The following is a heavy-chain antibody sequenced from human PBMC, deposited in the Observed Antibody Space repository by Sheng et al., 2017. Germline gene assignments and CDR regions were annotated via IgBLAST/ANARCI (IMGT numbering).Heavy chain of an antibody. D-gene: IGHD3-9*01. Sequence: QVQLVESGEAWSSLGGPVRLSCAASGFTFSTFGMHWVRQAPGKGLEWVAFIRFDGTTQYYVDSVKGRFTVSRDNSKNSLYLQMNSLRAEDTAVYYCAKEFELDYFDYWGQGILVTVSS. J-gene: IGHJ4*02. CDR3: AKEFELDYFDY. CDR2: IRFDGTTQ. CDR1: GFTFSTFG. V-gene: IGHV3-30*02.